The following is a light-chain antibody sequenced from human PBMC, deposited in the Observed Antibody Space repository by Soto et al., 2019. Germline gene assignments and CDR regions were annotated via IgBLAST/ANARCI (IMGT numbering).Light chain of an antibody. CDR1: SSDIGGYNA. CDR3: NSFRVSHLYV. V-gene: IGLV2-14*01. CDR2: EVT. Sequence: QSVLTQPASVSGSPGQTITISCTGTSSDIGGYNAVSWYQHHPGKAPNLVIYEVTHRPSGVSDRFSASKSGNTASLTISGLQAEDEADYYCNSFRVSHLYVFGTGTKVTVL. J-gene: IGLJ1*01.